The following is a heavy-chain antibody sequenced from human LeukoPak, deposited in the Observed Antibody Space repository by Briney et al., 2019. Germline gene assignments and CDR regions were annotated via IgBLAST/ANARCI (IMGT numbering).Heavy chain of an antibody. Sequence: PSETLSLPCTVSGGSISSYYWSWIRQPPGKGLEWIGEINQSGSTYYNPSLKSRVTISVDTSKNQFSLKLSSVTAADTAVYYCAREEQWLPHRVAFDIWGQGTMVTVSS. V-gene: IGHV4-59*12. CDR2: INQSGST. CDR1: GGSISSYY. CDR3: AREEQWLPHRVAFDI. D-gene: IGHD6-19*01. J-gene: IGHJ3*02.